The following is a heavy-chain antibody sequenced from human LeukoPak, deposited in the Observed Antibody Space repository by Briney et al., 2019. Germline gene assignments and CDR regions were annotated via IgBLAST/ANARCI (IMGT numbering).Heavy chain of an antibody. J-gene: IGHJ3*02. D-gene: IGHD2-21*01. CDR1: GFTFHDYG. Sequence: PGGSLRLSYAASGFTFHDYGMSWVRQAPGKGLEGVSNINWHGGSTGYADSVKARFTISRDNAKKSLYLQMNSLRAEDTALYYCARDWVGISRNSFDIWGQGTMVTVSS. V-gene: IGHV3-20*03. CDR2: INWHGGST. CDR3: ARDWVGISRNSFDI.